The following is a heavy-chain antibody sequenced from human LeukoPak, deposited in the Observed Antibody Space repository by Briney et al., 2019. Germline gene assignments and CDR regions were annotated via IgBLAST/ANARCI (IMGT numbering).Heavy chain of an antibody. CDR3: ARDPADSSGYNDY. CDR2: IWYDGSNK. CDR1: GFTFSSYG. D-gene: IGHD3-22*01. V-gene: IGHV3-33*01. J-gene: IGHJ4*02. Sequence: RPRRSLRLSCAASGFTFSSYGMHWVRQAPGKGLEWVAVIWYDGSNKYYADSVKGRFTISRDNSKNTLYLQMNSLRAEDTAVYYCARDPADSSGYNDYWGQGTLVTVSS.